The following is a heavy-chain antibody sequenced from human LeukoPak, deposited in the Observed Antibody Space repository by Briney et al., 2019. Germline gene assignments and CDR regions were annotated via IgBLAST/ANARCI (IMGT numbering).Heavy chain of an antibody. V-gene: IGHV4-30-4*01. CDR3: ARGGTKDAFDI. CDR1: GGSISSGGYY. Sequence: SETLSLTCTVSGGSISSGGYYWSWIRQPPGKGLEWIGYIYYSGSTYYNPSLKSRVTISVDTSKNQFSLKLSSVTAADTAVYYCARGGTKDAFDIWGQGTMVTVSS. CDR2: IYYSGST. D-gene: IGHD1-1*01. J-gene: IGHJ3*02.